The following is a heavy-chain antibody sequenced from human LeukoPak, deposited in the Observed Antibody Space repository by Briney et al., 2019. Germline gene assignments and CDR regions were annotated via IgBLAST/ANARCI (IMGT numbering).Heavy chain of an antibody. CDR2: FDPEDGET. V-gene: IGHV1-24*01. Sequence: ASVKVSCKVSGYILAELSMHWVRQAPGKGLEWLGGFDPEDGETIYAQKFQGRVTMTEDTSTDTAYLELSSLRSEDTAVYYCATGEFLFVGATKYGWFDPWGQGTLVTVSS. J-gene: IGHJ5*02. CDR3: ATGEFLFVGATKYGWFDP. D-gene: IGHD1-26*01. CDR1: GYILAELS.